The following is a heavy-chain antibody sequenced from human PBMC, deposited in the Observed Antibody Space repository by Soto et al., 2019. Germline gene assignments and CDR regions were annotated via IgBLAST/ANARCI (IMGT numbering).Heavy chain of an antibody. CDR3: ARGRITMVRGVRTNYYYYMDV. CDR2: INHSGST. Sequence: SETLSLTCAVYGGSFSGYYWSWIRQPPGKGLEWIGEINHSGSTNYNPSLKSRVTISVDTSKNQFSLKLSSVTAADTAVYYCARGRITMVRGVRTNYYYYMDVWGKGTTVTVSS. CDR1: GGSFSGYY. D-gene: IGHD3-10*01. J-gene: IGHJ6*03. V-gene: IGHV4-34*01.